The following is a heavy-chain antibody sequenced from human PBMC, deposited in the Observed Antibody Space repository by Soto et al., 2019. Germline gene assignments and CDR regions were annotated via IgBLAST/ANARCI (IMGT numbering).Heavy chain of an antibody. CDR3: AREEGYGSGSFFDY. CDR2: IWYDGSNK. J-gene: IGHJ4*02. CDR1: GFTFSSYG. Sequence: QVQLVESGGGVVQPGRSLRLSCAASGFTFSSYGMHWVRQDPGKGLEWVAVIWYDGSNKYYADSVKGRFTISRDNSKNTLYLQMNSLRAEDTAVYYGAREEGYGSGSFFDYWGQGTLVTVSS. D-gene: IGHD3-10*01. V-gene: IGHV3-33*01.